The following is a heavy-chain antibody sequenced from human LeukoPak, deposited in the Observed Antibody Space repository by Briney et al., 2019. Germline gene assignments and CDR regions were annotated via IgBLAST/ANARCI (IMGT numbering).Heavy chain of an antibody. CDR3: ARSYGSGSYFDS. D-gene: IGHD3-10*01. Sequence: PSETLSLTCTISGGSISSYYWDWIREPPGKELEWIGSIYYSGSTYYNPSLKSRVTISVDTSKNQFSLKLRSVTAADTAVYYCARSYGSGSYFDSWGQGTLVTVSS. V-gene: IGHV4-39*07. J-gene: IGHJ4*02. CDR1: GGSISSYY. CDR2: IYYSGST.